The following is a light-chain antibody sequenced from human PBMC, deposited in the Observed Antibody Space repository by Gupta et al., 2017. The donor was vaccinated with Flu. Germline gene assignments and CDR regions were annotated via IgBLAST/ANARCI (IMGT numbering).Light chain of an antibody. V-gene: IGKV3-11*01. CDR3: QQRSNWLT. Sequence: IASTPSPATLSLSPGERATLSCRASQSVSSYLAWYQQKPGQAPRLLIYDASNRATGIPARFSGSGSGTDFTLTISSLEPEDFAVYYCQQRSNWLTFGGGTKVEIK. J-gene: IGKJ4*01. CDR1: QSVSSY. CDR2: DAS.